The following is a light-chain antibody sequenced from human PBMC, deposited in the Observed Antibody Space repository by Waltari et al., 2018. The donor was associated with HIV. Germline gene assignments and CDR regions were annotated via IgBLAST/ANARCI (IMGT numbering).Light chain of an antibody. J-gene: IGLJ2*01. CDR1: SSNIGSDA. CDR3: ATLDDSLNGPV. CDR2: SNK. V-gene: IGLV1-44*01. Sequence: QSVLTQPPSASGTPGQRVTISCSGSSSNIGSDAVHWYQQFPGTAPKLLIYSNKQRPSGVPDRFACSKSGTSASLAISGLQSEDEADYYCATLDDSLNGPVFGGGTKLTVL.